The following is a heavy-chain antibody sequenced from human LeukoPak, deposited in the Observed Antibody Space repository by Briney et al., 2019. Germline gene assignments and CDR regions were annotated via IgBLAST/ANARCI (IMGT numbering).Heavy chain of an antibody. V-gene: IGHV4-38-2*02. CDR2: VYHSGST. CDR1: GSSTSDNYY. J-gene: IGHJ5*02. D-gene: IGHD3-3*01. Sequence: PSETLSLTCTLFGSSTSDNYYWGWIRRPPGKGLEWIGSVYHSGSTYYNPSLKSRVTLSVDTSNNHFSLKLRSVTAADTAVYYCARHNYYHFWSTLNWFDPWGQGTLVTVSS. CDR3: ARHNYYHFWSTLNWFDP.